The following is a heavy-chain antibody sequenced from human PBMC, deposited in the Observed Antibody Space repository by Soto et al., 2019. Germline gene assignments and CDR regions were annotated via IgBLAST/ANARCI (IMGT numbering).Heavy chain of an antibody. V-gene: IGHV1-8*01. CDR2: MNAKSGDT. CDR3: ARGNPFNYAGFDV. Sequence: QAHLEQSGAEVKRPGASVKASCKASGYTFSDFDINWLRQASGQGPEWMGWMNAKSGDTFFAQRFQGKFNMTWDTSLSTAYMEVGSLTSDDTAIYFCARGNPFNYAGFDVWGQGTTVAVSS. J-gene: IGHJ6*02. D-gene: IGHD3-16*01. CDR1: GYTFSDFD.